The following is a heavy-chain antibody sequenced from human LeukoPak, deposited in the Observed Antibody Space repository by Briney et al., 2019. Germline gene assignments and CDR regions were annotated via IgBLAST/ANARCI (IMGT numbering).Heavy chain of an antibody. CDR2: TYYRSKWYN. CDR3: ARAGIAVAAFYFDY. CDR1: GDSVSSNSAA. D-gene: IGHD6-19*01. Sequence: SQTLSLTCAIFGDSVSSNSAAWNWIRQTALRGLEWLGRTYYRSKWYNDYAVSVKSRITINPDTSKNQFSLQLNSVTPEDTAVYYCARAGIAVAAFYFDYWGQGTLVTVSS. J-gene: IGHJ4*02. V-gene: IGHV6-1*01.